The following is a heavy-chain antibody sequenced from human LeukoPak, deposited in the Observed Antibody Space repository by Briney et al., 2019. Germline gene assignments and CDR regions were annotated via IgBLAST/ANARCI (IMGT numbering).Heavy chain of an antibody. CDR1: GGSISSYF. J-gene: IGHJ4*02. CDR2: MSNTGIT. D-gene: IGHD3-10*01. CDR3: PNGTGTSAVLFDS. V-gene: IGHV4-59*07. Sequence: SDTLSLTCTVSGGSISSYFWNWIRQPPGQGLEWVGDMSNTGITKYNPYLKSRVPISADPSNNHFSLNLNPVTAADTAVSFRPNGTGTSAVLFDSWGEGTLVAVSS.